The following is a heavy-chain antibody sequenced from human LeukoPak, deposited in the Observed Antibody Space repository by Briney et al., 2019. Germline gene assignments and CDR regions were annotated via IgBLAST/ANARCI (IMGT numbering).Heavy chain of an antibody. D-gene: IGHD5-18*01. CDR1: GYTLTELS. V-gene: IGHV1-69*06. J-gene: IGHJ4*02. CDR3: AGSAWDTAVVANGY. Sequence: SVKVSCKVSGYTLTELSMHWVRQAPGQGLEWMGGIIPIFGTANYAQKFRGRVTITADKSTSTAYMELSSLRSEDTAVYYCAGSAWDTAVVANGYWGQGTLVTVSS. CDR2: IIPIFGTA.